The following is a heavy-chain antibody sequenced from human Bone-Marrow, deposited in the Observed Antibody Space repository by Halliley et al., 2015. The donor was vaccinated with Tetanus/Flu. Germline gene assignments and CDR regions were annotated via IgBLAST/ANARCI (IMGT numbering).Heavy chain of an antibody. V-gene: IGHV3-33*01. J-gene: IGHJ4*02. CDR3: VREASLPDATFDH. D-gene: IGHD2-2*01. Sequence: WVSAIWFDGSQTAYSDSVKGRFTVSRDNSKNTLFLQMNNLRVDDTALYYCVREASLPDATFDHWGQGNLVTVSS. CDR2: IWFDGSQT.